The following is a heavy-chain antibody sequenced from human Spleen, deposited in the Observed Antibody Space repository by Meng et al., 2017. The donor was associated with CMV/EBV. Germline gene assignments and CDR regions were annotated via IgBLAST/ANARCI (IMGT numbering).Heavy chain of an antibody. CDR3: ALGYSSPNFDY. V-gene: IGHV4-39*01. CDR2: IYCSGST. D-gene: IGHD6-19*01. CDR1: GCFISSSSYY. Sequence: CTGSGCFISSSSYYWGLIRQPPGKGLEWIGSIYCSGSTYYNPSLKSRVTISVDTSKNQLSLKLSSVTAADTAVYYCALGYSSPNFDYWGQGTLVTVSS. J-gene: IGHJ4*02.